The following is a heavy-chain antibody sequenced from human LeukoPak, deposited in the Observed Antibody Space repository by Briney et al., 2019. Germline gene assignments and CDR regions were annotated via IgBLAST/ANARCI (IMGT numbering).Heavy chain of an antibody. CDR2: IRYDGSNK. J-gene: IGHJ4*02. CDR3: ARPGYSSSWYSILDVCFDY. Sequence: PGGSLRLSCTASGFTFSNYGMHWVRQAPGKGLEWVAFIRYDGSNKYYADSVKGRFTISRDNSKNSLYLQMNSLRAEDTAVYYCARPGYSSSWYSILDVCFDYWGQGTLVTVSS. V-gene: IGHV3-30*02. D-gene: IGHD6-13*01. CDR1: GFTFSNYG.